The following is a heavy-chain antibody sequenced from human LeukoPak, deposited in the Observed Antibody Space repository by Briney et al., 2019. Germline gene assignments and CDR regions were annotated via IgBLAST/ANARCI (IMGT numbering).Heavy chain of an antibody. CDR3: ARDQEAFDY. CDR1: GYSFSSNY. V-gene: IGHV1-46*01. CDR2: IYPRDGST. Sequence: ASVKVSCKASGYSFSSNYIHWVRQTPGQGLEWMGMIYPRDGSTSYAQKFQGRVTVTRDTSTSTVHMELSGLRSEDTAVYYCARDQEAFDYWGQGTLVTVSS. J-gene: IGHJ4*02.